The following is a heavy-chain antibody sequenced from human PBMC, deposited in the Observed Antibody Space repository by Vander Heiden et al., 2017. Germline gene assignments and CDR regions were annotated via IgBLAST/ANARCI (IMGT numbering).Heavy chain of an antibody. CDR1: GSRFIGPG. D-gene: IGHD6-19*01. CDR3: ARDPSNIGVAAKWFDP. CDR2: INPYNSNT. J-gene: IGHJ5*02. V-gene: IGHV1-18*01. Sequence: QVQLVQSGAEVQKPGASVKISCRASGSRFIGPGISWVRQAPGQGLEWMGWINPYNSNTDYTEKFQGRVTMTTDESTTTAYMELRSLKSDDTAIYYCARDPSNIGVAAKWFDPWGQGTLVTVSS.